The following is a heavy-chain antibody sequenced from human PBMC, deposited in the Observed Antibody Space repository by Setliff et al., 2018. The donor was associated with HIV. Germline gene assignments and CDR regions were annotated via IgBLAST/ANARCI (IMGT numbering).Heavy chain of an antibody. D-gene: IGHD2-2*01. CDR3: ARDRVPYSSSPSALDP. V-gene: IGHV1-18*01. CDR2: ISAYNVNT. J-gene: IGHJ5*02. CDR1: GGTFSSYA. Sequence: ASVKVSCKASGGTFSSYAISWVRQAPGHGLEWMGWISAYNVNTNYAQKLQGRVTMTTDTSTSTAYMELSSLRSEDTAIYYCARDRVPYSSSPSALDPWGQGTQVTVSS.